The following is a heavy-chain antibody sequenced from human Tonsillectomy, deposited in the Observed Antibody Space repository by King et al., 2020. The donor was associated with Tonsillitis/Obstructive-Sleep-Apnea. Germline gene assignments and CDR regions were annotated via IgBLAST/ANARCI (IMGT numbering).Heavy chain of an antibody. CDR3: ANANYYRAGGRGQPFWLDP. Sequence: VQLVESGAEVKKPGASVKVSCKASDYSLTSYDISWVRQAPGQGLEWMGWISTYNGNTNYAQKFQGRVTMTTDTSTSTAYMELRSLRSDDTAMYYCANANYYRAGGRGQPFWLDPWGQGTLVTVSS. D-gene: IGHD3-10*01. V-gene: IGHV1-18*01. CDR1: DYSLTSYD. J-gene: IGHJ5*02. CDR2: ISTYNGNT.